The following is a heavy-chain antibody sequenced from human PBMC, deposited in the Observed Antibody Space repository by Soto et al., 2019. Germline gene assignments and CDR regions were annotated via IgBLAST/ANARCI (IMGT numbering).Heavy chain of an antibody. J-gene: IGHJ4*02. Sequence: PVGSLRLSCAASGFTFSAYAMTWVRQAPGEGLEWVSALTPGGETTHYIDSVKGRFTISRDNAKNTLYLQMNSLTAADTAVYYCAKDSPVSGNLQDLDYWGQGTLVTVSS. D-gene: IGHD1-26*01. V-gene: IGHV3-23*01. CDR2: LTPGGETT. CDR3: AKDSPVSGNLQDLDY. CDR1: GFTFSAYA.